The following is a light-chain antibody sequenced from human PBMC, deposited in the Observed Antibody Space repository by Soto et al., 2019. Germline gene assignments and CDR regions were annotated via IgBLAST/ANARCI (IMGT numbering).Light chain of an antibody. CDR1: QSVSSY. CDR2: DAS. CDR3: QQRSSWPLT. V-gene: IGKV3-11*01. J-gene: IGKJ4*01. Sequence: EIVLTQSPPTLSLSPGERATPPCRASQSVSSYLAWYQQKPGQAPRLLIYDASNRAAGIPARFSGSGSGTDFTLTISSLEPEDFAVYYCQQRSSWPLTFGGGTKVDIK.